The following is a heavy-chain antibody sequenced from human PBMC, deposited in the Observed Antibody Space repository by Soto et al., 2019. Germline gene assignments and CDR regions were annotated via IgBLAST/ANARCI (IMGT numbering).Heavy chain of an antibody. V-gene: IGHV1-8*01. Sequence: QVQLVQSGAEVKKPGASVKVSCKASGYTFTSYDINWVRQAPGQGLEWMGWMNPNSGNTGYAQKCPGRVTLTMNTTISTAYMKLSSLRSEDTAVYYCARTLYGDNVDYWGQGTLVTVSS. CDR2: MNPNSGNT. CDR3: ARTLYGDNVDY. CDR1: GYTFTSYD. D-gene: IGHD4-17*01. J-gene: IGHJ4*02.